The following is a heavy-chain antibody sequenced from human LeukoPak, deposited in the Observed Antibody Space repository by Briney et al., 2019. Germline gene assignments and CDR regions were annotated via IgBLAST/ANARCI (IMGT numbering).Heavy chain of an antibody. J-gene: IGHJ5*02. CDR3: ATATVTHTRDP. Sequence: ASVKVSCKASGYSFSDFYLNWVRQAPGQGLEWMGWINPYNDALIYAEKFQDRVTMTWDTSTATAYMELTRLTSDDTAVYYFATATVTHTRDPWGQGSLVTVSS. D-gene: IGHD1-1*01. CDR2: INPYNDAL. V-gene: IGHV1-2*02. CDR1: GYSFSDFY.